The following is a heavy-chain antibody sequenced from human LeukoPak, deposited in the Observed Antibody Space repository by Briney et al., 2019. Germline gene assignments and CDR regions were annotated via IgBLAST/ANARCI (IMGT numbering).Heavy chain of an antibody. J-gene: IGHJ4*02. D-gene: IGHD3-3*01. CDR2: ISSSSSTI. CDR3: AREDHDFWSGRALPSPIDY. CDR1: GFTFSSYS. V-gene: IGHV3-48*01. Sequence: GGSLRLSCAASGFTFSSYSMNWVRQAPGKGLEWVSYISSSSSTIYYADSVKGRFTTSRDNAKNSLYLQMNSLRAEDTAVYYCAREDHDFWSGRALPSPIDYWGQGTLVTVSS.